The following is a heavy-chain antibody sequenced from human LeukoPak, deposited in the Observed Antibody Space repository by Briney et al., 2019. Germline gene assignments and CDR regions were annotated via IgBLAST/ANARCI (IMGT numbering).Heavy chain of an antibody. V-gene: IGHV4-59*01. J-gene: IGHJ3*02. CDR3: ARVTPYCSGGSCYLGDDAFDI. CDR2: IYYSGST. D-gene: IGHD2-15*01. Sequence: SETLSLTCTVSGGSISSYYWSWIRQPPGKGLEWIGYIYYSGSTNYNPSLKSRVTISVDTSKNQFSLKLSSVTAADTAVYYCARVTPYCSGGSCYLGDDAFDIWGQGTMVTVSS. CDR1: GGSISSYY.